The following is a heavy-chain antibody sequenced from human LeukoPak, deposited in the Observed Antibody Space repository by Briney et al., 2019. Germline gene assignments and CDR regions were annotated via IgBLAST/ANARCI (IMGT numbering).Heavy chain of an antibody. CDR1: GGTFSSYA. Sequence: SVKVSCKASGGTFSSYAISWVRQAPGQGLGWMGGIIPIFGTANYAQKFQGRVTITADESTSTAYMELSSLRSEDTAVYYCASGRKYDYGDYGSFDYWGQGTLVTVSS. J-gene: IGHJ4*02. D-gene: IGHD4-17*01. CDR3: ASGRKYDYGDYGSFDY. V-gene: IGHV1-69*13. CDR2: IIPIFGTA.